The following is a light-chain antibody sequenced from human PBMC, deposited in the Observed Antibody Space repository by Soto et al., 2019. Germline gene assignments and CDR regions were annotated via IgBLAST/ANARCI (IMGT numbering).Light chain of an antibody. J-gene: IGKJ2*03. CDR2: AVS. CDR3: QQYGNSPRYS. CDR1: QSVDSRY. Sequence: DIVLTQSPGTLSLSLGERATLSCRASQSVDSRYVAWYQQKRGQAPSLLINAVSSRATGIPDRFSGSGAGTDLTLPISRLEPEDFAEYYCQQYGNSPRYSFGQGTKLEIK. V-gene: IGKV3-20*01.